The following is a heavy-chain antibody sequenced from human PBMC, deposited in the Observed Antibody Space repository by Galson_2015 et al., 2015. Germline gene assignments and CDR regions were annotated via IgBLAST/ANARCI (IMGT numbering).Heavy chain of an antibody. V-gene: IGHV1-2*06. CDR1: GYTFTDYY. Sequence: SVKVSCKASGYTFTDYYMHWVRQAPGQGLEWMGRINPHSGATNYAQKFQGRVAMTRDTSISTAYMELNRLRSDDTAVYYCAGVNDYYYYMDVWGKGTTVTVSS. CDR2: INPHSGAT. CDR3: AGVNDYYYYMDV. J-gene: IGHJ6*03.